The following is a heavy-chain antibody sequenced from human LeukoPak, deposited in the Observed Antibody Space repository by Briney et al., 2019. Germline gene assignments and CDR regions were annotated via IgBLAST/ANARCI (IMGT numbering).Heavy chain of an antibody. V-gene: IGHV4-61*05. CDR2: IYYSGST. CDR3: ARGFIHYYDSSGYFDY. J-gene: IGHJ4*02. CDR1: GGAINSNNYY. Sequence: SETLSLTCTVSGGAINSNNYYWGWIRQPPGKGLEWVGDIYYSGSTNYNPSLKSRVTISVDTSKNQFSLKLSSVTAADTAVYYCARGFIHYYDSSGYFDYWGQGTLVTVSS. D-gene: IGHD3-22*01.